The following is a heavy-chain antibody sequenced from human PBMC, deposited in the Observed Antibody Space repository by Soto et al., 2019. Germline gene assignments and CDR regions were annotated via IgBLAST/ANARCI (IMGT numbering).Heavy chain of an antibody. CDR1: GFTFDDYA. D-gene: IGHD6-19*01. V-gene: IGHV3-9*01. CDR3: AKDRGLVLSFYFDY. Sequence: EVQLVESGGGLVQPGRSLRLSCAASGFTFDDYAMHWVRQAPGKGLEWVSGISWNSGSIGYADSVKGRFTISRDNEKNSLYMQMNSLRAEDTALYYCAKDRGLVLSFYFDYWGQGTLVTVSS. CDR2: ISWNSGSI. J-gene: IGHJ4*02.